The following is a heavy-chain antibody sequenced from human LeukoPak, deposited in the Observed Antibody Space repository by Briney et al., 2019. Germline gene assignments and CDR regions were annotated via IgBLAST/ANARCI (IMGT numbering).Heavy chain of an antibody. CDR3: AKPYDSSLYTNLDY. Sequence: PGGSLRLSCVASGFTFSTYAMHWVRQAPGKGLEWVTVISYDGSKKYYADSVKGRFTISRDNSKDTLYLQVDSLRPEDTAVYYCAKPYDSSLYTNLDYWGRGTLVTVSS. J-gene: IGHJ4*02. CDR2: ISYDGSKK. V-gene: IGHV3-30-3*02. D-gene: IGHD3-22*01. CDR1: GFTFSTYA.